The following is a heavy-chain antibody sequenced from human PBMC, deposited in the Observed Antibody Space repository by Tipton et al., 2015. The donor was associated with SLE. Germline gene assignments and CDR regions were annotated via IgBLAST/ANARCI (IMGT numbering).Heavy chain of an antibody. CDR3: TALVVPAAEDYYYMDV. V-gene: IGHV4-59*08. CDR2: IYYSGST. CDR1: GGSISSYY. D-gene: IGHD2-2*01. J-gene: IGHJ6*03. Sequence: LRLSCTVSGGSISSYYWSWIRKPPGKGLEWIGYIYYSGSTYYNPTLKSRVTISVDTSKNQFSLKLSSVTAADTAVYYCTALVVPAAEDYYYMDVWGKWTTVTVSS.